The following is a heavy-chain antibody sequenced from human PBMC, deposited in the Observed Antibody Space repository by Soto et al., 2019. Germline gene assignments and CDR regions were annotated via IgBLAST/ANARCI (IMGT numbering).Heavy chain of an antibody. CDR3: ARSNTGYYKWFDP. J-gene: IGHJ5*02. Sequence: PSETLSLTCAFSGCSISSSAYYWGWIRQPPGKGLEWIGNIYYSGITYYNPSLRSRVAISVDTSKNQFSLKLSSVSAADTAVYYCARSNTGYYKWFDPWGQGTLVTVSS. CDR1: GCSISSSAYY. CDR2: IYYSGIT. V-gene: IGHV4-39*01. D-gene: IGHD3-9*01.